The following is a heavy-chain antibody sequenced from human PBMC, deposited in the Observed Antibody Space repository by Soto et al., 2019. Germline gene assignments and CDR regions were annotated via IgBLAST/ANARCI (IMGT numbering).Heavy chain of an antibody. CDR1: GFTFSSYA. J-gene: IGHJ6*02. V-gene: IGHV3-23*01. Sequence: GESLKISCAASGFTFSSYAMSWVRQAPGKGLEWVSAISGSGGSTYYADSVKGRFTISRDNSKNTLYLQMNSLRAEDTAVYYCAKDLNRGSGYDYYYYYGMDVWGQGTTVTVSS. D-gene: IGHD5-12*01. CDR3: AKDLNRGSGYDYYYYYGMDV. CDR2: ISGSGGST.